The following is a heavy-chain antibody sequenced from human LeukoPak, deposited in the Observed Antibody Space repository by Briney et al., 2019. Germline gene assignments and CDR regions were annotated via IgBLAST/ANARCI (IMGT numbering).Heavy chain of an antibody. CDR1: GGSFSGYY. D-gene: IGHD5-12*01. J-gene: IGHJ4*02. CDR2: INHSGST. CDR3: ARVYGYEDY. Sequence: SETLSLTCAVYGGSFSGYYWSWIRKPPGKGLEWIGEINHSGSTNYNPSLKSRVTISVDTSKNQFSLKLSSVTAADTAVYYCARVYGYEDYWGQGTLVTVSS. V-gene: IGHV4-34*01.